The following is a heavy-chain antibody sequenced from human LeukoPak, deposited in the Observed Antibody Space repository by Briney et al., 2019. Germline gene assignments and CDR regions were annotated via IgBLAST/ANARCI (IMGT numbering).Heavy chain of an antibody. CDR1: GGSFSGYY. J-gene: IGHJ4*02. CDR2: INHSGST. Sequence: PSETLSLTCAVYGGSFSGYYWSWIRQPPGKGLEWIGEINHSGSTNYNPSLKSRVTISVDTSKNQFSLKLSSVTAADTAVYYCARDRPYGGKGDFDYWGQGTLVTVSS. CDR3: ARDRPYGGKGDFDY. D-gene: IGHD4-23*01. V-gene: IGHV4-34*01.